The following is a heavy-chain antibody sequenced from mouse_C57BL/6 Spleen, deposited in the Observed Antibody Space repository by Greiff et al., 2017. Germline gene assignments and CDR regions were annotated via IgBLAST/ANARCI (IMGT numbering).Heavy chain of an antibody. J-gene: IGHJ4*01. D-gene: IGHD2-5*01. CDR2: ISNGGGST. V-gene: IGHV5-12*01. CDR3: ARDAYYSNYGAMDY. CDR1: GFTFSDYY. Sequence: EVQLVESGGGLVQPGGSLKLSCAASGFTFSDYYMYWVRQTPEKRLEWVAYISNGGGSTYYPDTVKGRFTISRDNAKNTLYLQMSRLKSEDTAMYYCARDAYYSNYGAMDYWGQGTSVTVSS.